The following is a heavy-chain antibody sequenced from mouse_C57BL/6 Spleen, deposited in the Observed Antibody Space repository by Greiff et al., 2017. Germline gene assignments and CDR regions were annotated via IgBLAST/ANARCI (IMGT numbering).Heavy chain of an antibody. CDR3: ARGGSSGPAY. J-gene: IGHJ3*01. V-gene: IGHV1-82*01. D-gene: IGHD3-2*02. CDR1: GYAFSSSW. CDR2: IYPGDGDP. Sequence: VQLKQSGPELVKPGASVKISCKASGYAFSSSWMNWVKQRPGKGLEWIGRIYPGDGDPNYNGKFKGKATLTADKSSSTAYMQLSSLTSEDSAVYFCARGGSSGPAYWGQGTLVTVSA.